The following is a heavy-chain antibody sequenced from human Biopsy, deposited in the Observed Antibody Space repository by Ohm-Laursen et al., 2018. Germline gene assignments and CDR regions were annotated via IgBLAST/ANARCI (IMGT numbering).Heavy chain of an antibody. Sequence: ASVKVSCKVSAYSFGDHRIHWVRQAPGQGLEWMGWIDPKSGCTNYAQKFQGRVTMTRDTSISTTYMELRRLTSDDTAVFYCARELGDFWGGRQFDFWGQGTLVTVSS. CDR2: IDPKSGCT. J-gene: IGHJ5*01. D-gene: IGHD3-3*01. V-gene: IGHV1-2*02. CDR1: AYSFGDHR. CDR3: ARELGDFWGGRQFDF.